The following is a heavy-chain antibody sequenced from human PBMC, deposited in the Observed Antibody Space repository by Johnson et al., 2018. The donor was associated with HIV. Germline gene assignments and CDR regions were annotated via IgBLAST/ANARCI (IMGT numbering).Heavy chain of an antibody. CDR3: AREMGWEDAFDI. CDR1: GFTFSSYG. D-gene: IGHD6-19*01. J-gene: IGHJ3*02. Sequence: QVQLVESGGGVVQPGGSLRLSCAASGFTFSSYGMHWVRQAPGKGLEWVTFIRYDGGSKYYADSVRGRFTISRDISQNTLYLQMNSLRSEDTAVYYCAREMGWEDAFDIWGQGTMVTVSS. V-gene: IGHV3-30*02. CDR2: IRYDGGSK.